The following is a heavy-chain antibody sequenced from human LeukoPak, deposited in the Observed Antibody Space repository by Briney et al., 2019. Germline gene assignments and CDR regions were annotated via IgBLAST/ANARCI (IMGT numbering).Heavy chain of an antibody. D-gene: IGHD3-3*01. CDR2: INPNSGGT. J-gene: IGHJ4*02. V-gene: IGHV1-2*02. Sequence: GASVKVSCKASGYTFTGYYMHWVRQAPGQGLEWMGWINPNSGGTNYAQKFQGRVTMTRDTSISTAYMELSRLRSEDTAVYYCAMRPHVILWSGYYADYWGQGTLVTVSS. CDR3: AMRPHVILWSGYYADY. CDR1: GYTFTGYY.